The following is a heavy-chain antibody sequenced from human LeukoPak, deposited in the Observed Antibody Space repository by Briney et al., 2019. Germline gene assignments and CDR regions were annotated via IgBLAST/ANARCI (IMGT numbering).Heavy chain of an antibody. J-gene: IGHJ6*02. CDR2: VSSGSGYI. CDR1: GFTFRSYS. D-gene: IGHD3-3*01. V-gene: IGHV3-21*04. CDR3: AKARGDLWKGYYDMDV. Sequence: GGSLRLSCAASGFTFRSYSMHWVRQASGKGLEWVSYVSSGSGYISYADSVRGRFTISRDNAKNSLYLQMNSLRAEDTAVYYCAKARGDLWKGYYDMDVWGQGTTVIVSS.